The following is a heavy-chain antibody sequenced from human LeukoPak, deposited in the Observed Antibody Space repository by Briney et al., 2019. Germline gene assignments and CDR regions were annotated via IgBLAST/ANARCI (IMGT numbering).Heavy chain of an antibody. D-gene: IGHD2-2*01. CDR2: IYPGDSDT. J-gene: IGHJ6*03. CDR3: ARHHCSSTSCPYYYYYYYMDV. Sequence: GESLKISCKGSGHSFTSYWIGWVRQMPGKGLEWMGIIYPGDSDTRYSPSFQGQATLSADKSISTAYLRWSSLKASDTAMYYCARHHCSSTSCPYYYYYYYMDVWGKGTTVTVSS. CDR1: GHSFTSYW. V-gene: IGHV5-51*01.